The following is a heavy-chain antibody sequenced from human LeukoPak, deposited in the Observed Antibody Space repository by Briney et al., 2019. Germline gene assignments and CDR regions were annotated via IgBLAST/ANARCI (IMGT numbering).Heavy chain of an antibody. CDR3: ARDPYSGLYGNDYYYYMDV. CDR1: GFTFSSYA. CDR2: ISYDGSNK. V-gene: IGHV3-30*04. D-gene: IGHD1-26*01. Sequence: GRSLRLSCAASGFTFSSYAMHWVRQAPGKGLEWVAVISYDGSNKYYADSVKGRFTISRDNAKNSLYLQMDSLGPEDTAVYYCARDPYSGLYGNDYYYYMDVWGKGTTVTISS. J-gene: IGHJ6*03.